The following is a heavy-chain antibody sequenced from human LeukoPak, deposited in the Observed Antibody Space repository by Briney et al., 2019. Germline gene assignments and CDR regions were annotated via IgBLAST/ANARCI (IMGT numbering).Heavy chain of an antibody. Sequence: PGRSLRLSCAASGFTFSSYGVHWVRQAPGKGLEWVAVISYDGSNKYYADSVKGRFTISRDNSKNTLYLQMYSLRAEDTAVYYCARVPLGRDDYNNGAFDIWGQGTMVTVSS. J-gene: IGHJ3*02. D-gene: IGHD5-24*01. CDR3: ARVPLGRDDYNNGAFDI. CDR1: GFTFSSYG. V-gene: IGHV3-30*03. CDR2: ISYDGSNK.